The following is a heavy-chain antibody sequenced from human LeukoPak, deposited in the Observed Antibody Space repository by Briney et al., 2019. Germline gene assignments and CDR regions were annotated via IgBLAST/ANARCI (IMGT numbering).Heavy chain of an antibody. V-gene: IGHV4-31*03. CDR3: ARVGPGEIEVDY. D-gene: IGHD1-14*01. CDR2: IYYSGST. J-gene: IGHJ4*02. Sequence: SETLSLTCTVSGGSISSGGYYWSWIRQHPGKGLEWIGYIYYSGSTYYNPSLKSRVTISVDRSKNQFSLKLSSVTAADTAVYYCARVGPGEIEVDYWGQGTLVTVSS. CDR1: GGSISSGGYY.